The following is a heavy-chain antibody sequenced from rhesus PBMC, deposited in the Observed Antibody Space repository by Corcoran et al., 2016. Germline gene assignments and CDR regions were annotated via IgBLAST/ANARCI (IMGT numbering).Heavy chain of an antibody. Sequence: QVQLQESGPGLVKPSETLSLTCAVSGGSISDDYYWSWIRQPPGKGLEWIGYIYGRGGGTNSTPSLKNRVTISIDTSKNQFSLKLSSVTAADPAVYYCARDENGLDSWGQGVVVTVSS. CDR2: IYGRGGGT. V-gene: IGHV4-106*01. CDR3: ARDENGLDS. CDR1: GGSISDDYY. J-gene: IGHJ6*01.